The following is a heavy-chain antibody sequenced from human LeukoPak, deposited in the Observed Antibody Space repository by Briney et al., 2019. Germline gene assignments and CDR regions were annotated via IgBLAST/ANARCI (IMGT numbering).Heavy chain of an antibody. V-gene: IGHV3-23*01. CDR2: ISGSGGST. CDR1: GFTVSTNY. J-gene: IGHJ4*02. Sequence: GGSLRLSCAASGFTVSTNYMSWVRQAPGKGLEWVSAISGSGGSTYYADSVKGRFTISRDNSKNTLYLQMNSLRAEDTAVYYCAKDPRGELVLYFDYWGQGTLVTVSS. D-gene: IGHD2/OR15-2a*01. CDR3: AKDPRGELVLYFDY.